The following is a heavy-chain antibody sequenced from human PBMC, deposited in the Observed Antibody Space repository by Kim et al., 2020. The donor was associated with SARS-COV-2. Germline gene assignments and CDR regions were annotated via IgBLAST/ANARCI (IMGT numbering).Heavy chain of an antibody. CDR3: ARLGVFGSGSYGALDY. V-gene: IGHV4-39*01. Sequence: SLKSRLTISVDTSQNQFSLKLTSMTAADTAVYYCARLGVFGSGSYGALDYWGQGTLVTVSS. J-gene: IGHJ4*02. D-gene: IGHD3-10*01.